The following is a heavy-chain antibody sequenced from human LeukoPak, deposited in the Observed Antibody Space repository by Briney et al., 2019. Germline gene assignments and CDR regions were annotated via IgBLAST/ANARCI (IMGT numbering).Heavy chain of an antibody. D-gene: IGHD4-11*01. J-gene: IGHJ5*02. Sequence: GGSLRLSCAASGFTFSNYWMHWVRQTPGKGLVWVSRINSDASVTTYADSVKGRFTISRDNAKNTLYLQMNSLRAEDTAVYYCAGKNDYSNYGIDPWGQGTLVTVSS. CDR3: AGKNDYSNYGIDP. CDR2: INSDASVT. CDR1: GFTFSNYW. V-gene: IGHV3-74*01.